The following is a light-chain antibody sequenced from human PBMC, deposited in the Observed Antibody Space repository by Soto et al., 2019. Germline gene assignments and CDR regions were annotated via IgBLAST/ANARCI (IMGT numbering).Light chain of an antibody. Sequence: DIQMTRSPSSLSASVGDSVTINCRAGQSVSTYLNWYQQKPDKAPKLMIYGSSRLQTGVPSRFSGSGSGTDFTLTISSVQPEDVATYFCQHTYRTPWTFGQGTKVDIK. CDR3: QHTYRTPWT. J-gene: IGKJ1*01. V-gene: IGKV1-39*01. CDR2: GSS. CDR1: QSVSTY.